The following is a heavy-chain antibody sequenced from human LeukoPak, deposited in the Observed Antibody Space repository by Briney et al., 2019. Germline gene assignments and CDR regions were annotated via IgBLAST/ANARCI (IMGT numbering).Heavy chain of an antibody. CDR3: ARQSLSYYYGSGSYYSLGDYYYYMDV. Sequence: GESLKISCKGSGYSFTSYWIGWVRQMPGKGLEWMGIIYPGDSDTRYSPSFQGQVTISADKSISTAYLQWSSLKASDTAMYYCARQSLSYYYGSGSYYSLGDYYYYMDVWGKGTTVTISS. J-gene: IGHJ6*03. D-gene: IGHD3-10*01. V-gene: IGHV5-51*01. CDR1: GYSFTSYW. CDR2: IYPGDSDT.